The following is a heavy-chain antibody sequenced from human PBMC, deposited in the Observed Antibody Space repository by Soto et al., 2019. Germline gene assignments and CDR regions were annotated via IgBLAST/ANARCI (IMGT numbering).Heavy chain of an antibody. CDR2: INHGGST. Sequence: SESLSLTCAAYRGSVSSYSWSWLRQPPGRGLEWIGEINHGGSTNYSPSLKSRVTISEDTSKNQFSLKLRSVTAADTAVYYCARGPYNWNYQIGRGRFDSWGQGTLVTVSS. CDR3: ARGPYNWNYQIGRGRFDS. D-gene: IGHD1-7*01. V-gene: IGHV4-34*01. J-gene: IGHJ4*02. CDR1: RGSVSSYS.